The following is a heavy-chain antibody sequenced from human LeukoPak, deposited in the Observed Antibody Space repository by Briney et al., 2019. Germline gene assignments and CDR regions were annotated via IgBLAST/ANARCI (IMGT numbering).Heavy chain of an antibody. J-gene: IGHJ5*02. CDR1: GFTFSSYA. CDR3: AQNQWEFPA. CDR2: VSDSGGST. V-gene: IGHV3-23*01. Sequence: PGGSLRLSCVVSGFTFSSYAMNWVRQTPGKGLEWVSSVSDSGGSTYYADSVQGRYTISRDNSKNTLYLQMNSLRAEDTATYFCAQNQWEFPAWGQGTLVTVSS. D-gene: IGHD1-26*01.